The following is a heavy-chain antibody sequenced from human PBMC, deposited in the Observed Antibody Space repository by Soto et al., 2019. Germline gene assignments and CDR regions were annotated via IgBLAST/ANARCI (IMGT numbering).Heavy chain of an antibody. D-gene: IGHD1-26*01. CDR2: IYPSDSDT. CDR3: ARPLVSPDDHNDY. V-gene: IGHV5-51*01. J-gene: IGHJ4*02. Sequence: GESLKISCKASGYTFAIYWIGWVRQMPGKGLEWMGIIYPSDSDTRYSPSFQGQVTISADKSISTAYLQWSSLKASDTAMYYCARPLVSPDDHNDYWGQGTLVTVSS. CDR1: GYTFAIYW.